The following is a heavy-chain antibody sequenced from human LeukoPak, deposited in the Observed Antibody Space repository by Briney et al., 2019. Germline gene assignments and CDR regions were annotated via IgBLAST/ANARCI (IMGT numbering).Heavy chain of an antibody. CDR2: INPSSGGT. CDR1: GYTFTGYY. V-gene: IGHV1-2*04. J-gene: IGHJ4*02. CDR3: ARGGGYCSSTSCYNHHYFDY. Sequence: ASVKVSCKASGYTFTGYYMHWVRQAPGQGLEWMGWINPSSGGTNYAQKFQGWVTMTRDTSISTAYMELSRLRSDDTAVYYCARGGGYCSSTSCYNHHYFDYWGQGTLVTVSS. D-gene: IGHD2-2*02.